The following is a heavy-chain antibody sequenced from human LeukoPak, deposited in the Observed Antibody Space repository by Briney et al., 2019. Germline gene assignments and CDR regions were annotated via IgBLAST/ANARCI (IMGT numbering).Heavy chain of an antibody. D-gene: IGHD3-3*01. CDR1: GFTFSSYD. J-gene: IGHJ6*03. Sequence: GGSLRLSCAASGFTFSSYDMHWVRQATGKGLEWVSAIGTAGDTYYPGSVKGRFTISRENAENSLYLQMNSLRAGDTAVYYCARARSYDFWSGRTDYYYYYMDVWGKGTTVTVSS. CDR3: ARARSYDFWSGRTDYYYYYMDV. V-gene: IGHV3-13*01. CDR2: IGTAGDT.